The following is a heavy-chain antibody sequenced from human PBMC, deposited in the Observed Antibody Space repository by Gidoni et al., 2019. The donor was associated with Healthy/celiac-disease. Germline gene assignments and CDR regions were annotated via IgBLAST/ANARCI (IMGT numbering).Heavy chain of an antibody. Sequence: QVQLVESGGGVVQPGRSLRLSCAASGCTFSSYGMHWVRQAPGKGLEWVAVIWYDGSNKYYADSVKGRFTISRDNSKNTLYLQMNSLRAEDTAVYYCAGGYSSGWSFDYWGQGTLVTVSS. CDR3: AGGYSSGWSFDY. CDR1: GCTFSSYG. CDR2: IWYDGSNK. D-gene: IGHD6-19*01. V-gene: IGHV3-33*01. J-gene: IGHJ4*02.